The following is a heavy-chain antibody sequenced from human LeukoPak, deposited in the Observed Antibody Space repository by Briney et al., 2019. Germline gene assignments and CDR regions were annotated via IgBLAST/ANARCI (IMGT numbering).Heavy chain of an antibody. CDR3: TSGPLSSEFDY. J-gene: IGHJ4*02. V-gene: IGHV1-46*01. CDR1: GYSFTSHY. Sequence: GASVKVSCKASGYSFTSHYMHWVRQAPGQGLEWMGLINPSGSSTLYAQKFQVRVTITRDRSVSTAYMELSSLRSEDTAMYYCTSGPLSSEFDYWGQGTLVTVSS. CDR2: INPSGSST. D-gene: IGHD2/OR15-2a*01.